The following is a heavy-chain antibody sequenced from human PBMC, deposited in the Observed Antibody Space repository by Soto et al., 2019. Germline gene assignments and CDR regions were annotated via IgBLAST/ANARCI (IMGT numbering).Heavy chain of an antibody. J-gene: IGHJ6*02. D-gene: IGHD1-26*01. V-gene: IGHV3-23*01. CDR1: GFTFSSYP. CDR2: ISGSGTS. Sequence: GSLRLSCAASGFTFSSYPMVWVRQAPGKGLESISSISGSGTSYYADSVKGRFTISRDNSENTLYLQMNSLRAEDTAVYYCAKVITTDISYWYGMDVWGQGTTVTVSS. CDR3: AKVITTDISYWYGMDV.